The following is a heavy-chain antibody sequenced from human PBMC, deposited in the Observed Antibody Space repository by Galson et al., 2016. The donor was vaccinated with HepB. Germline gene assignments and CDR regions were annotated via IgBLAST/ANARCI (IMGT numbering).Heavy chain of an antibody. CDR1: GFTFSDYS. V-gene: IGHV3-30-3*01. D-gene: IGHD5-24*01. CDR2: ISYHGINA. Sequence: SLRLSCAASGFTFSDYSMHWVRQAPGKGLEWVAVISYHGINAYYADSVKGRFTISRDNSKNTLYMQMNGLRAEDTAVYYCARDRRWLPDSWGQGALVIVSS. CDR3: ARDRRWLPDS. J-gene: IGHJ4*02.